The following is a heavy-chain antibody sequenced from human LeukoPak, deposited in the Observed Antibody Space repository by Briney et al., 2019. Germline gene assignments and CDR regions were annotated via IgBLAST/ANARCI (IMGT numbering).Heavy chain of an antibody. D-gene: IGHD4-23*01. CDR3: ASLYGGNSYYYYGMDV. J-gene: IGHJ6*02. CDR2: INHSGST. CDR1: GGSFSGYY. V-gene: IGHV4-34*01. Sequence: PSETLSLTCAVYGGSFSGYYWSWIRQPPGKGLEWIGEINHSGSTNYNPSLKSRVTISVDTSKNQFSLKLSSVTAADTAVYYCASLYGGNSYYYYGMDVWGQGTTVTVSS.